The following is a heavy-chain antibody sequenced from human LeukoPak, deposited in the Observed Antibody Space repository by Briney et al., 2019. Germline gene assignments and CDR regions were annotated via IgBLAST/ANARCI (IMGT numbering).Heavy chain of an antibody. D-gene: IGHD3-22*01. CDR1: GYTFTSYG. V-gene: IGHV5-51*01. CDR2: IYPGDSDT. CDR3: ARSYYYDSSGYYAFDY. J-gene: IGHJ4*02. Sequence: KVSCKASGYTFTSYGISRVRQAPGQGLEWMGIIYPGDSDTRYSPSFQGQVTISADKSISTAYLQWSSLKASDTAMYYCARSYYYDSSGYYAFDYWGQGTLVTVSS.